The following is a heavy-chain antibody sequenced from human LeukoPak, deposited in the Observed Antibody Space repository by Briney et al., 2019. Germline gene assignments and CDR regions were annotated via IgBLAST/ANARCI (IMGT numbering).Heavy chain of an antibody. CDR1: GGSISSGDYY. CDR3: ARSSMVRGHNYYYYYYMDV. J-gene: IGHJ6*03. Sequence: SETLSLTCTVSGGSISSGDYYWSWIRQPPGKGLEWIGYIYYSGSTSYNPSLKSRVTISVDTSKNQFSLKLSSVTAADTAVYYCARSSMVRGHNYYYYYYMDVWGKGTTVTVSS. D-gene: IGHD3-10*01. CDR2: IYYSGST. V-gene: IGHV4-30-4*02.